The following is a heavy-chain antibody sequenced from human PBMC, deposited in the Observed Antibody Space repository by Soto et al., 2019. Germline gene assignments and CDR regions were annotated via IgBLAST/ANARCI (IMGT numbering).Heavy chain of an antibody. CDR1: GYAFSSYD. Sequence: ASVRVSCKASGYAFSSYDIHWVRQATGQGLEWIGWMSPNSGNTGYAQKFQGRVTMNRNTSISTSYMELSSLRSEDTAVYYCTREAYVVVTHMDVWGQGTTVTVS. CDR2: MSPNSGNT. D-gene: IGHD2-21*02. CDR3: TREAYVVVTHMDV. J-gene: IGHJ6*02. V-gene: IGHV1-8*01.